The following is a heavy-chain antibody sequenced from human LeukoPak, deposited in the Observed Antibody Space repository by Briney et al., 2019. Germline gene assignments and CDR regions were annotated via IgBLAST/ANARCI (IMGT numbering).Heavy chain of an antibody. Sequence: GGSLRLSCAASGFTFSSYEMNWVRQAPGKGLEWVSYISSSGSTIYYADSVKGRFTISRDNAKNSLYLQMNSLRAEDTAVYYCAREAQVGGALQSWGQGTLVTVSS. J-gene: IGHJ5*02. CDR2: ISSSGSTI. D-gene: IGHD1-26*01. V-gene: IGHV3-48*03. CDR1: GFTFSSYE. CDR3: AREAQVGGALQS.